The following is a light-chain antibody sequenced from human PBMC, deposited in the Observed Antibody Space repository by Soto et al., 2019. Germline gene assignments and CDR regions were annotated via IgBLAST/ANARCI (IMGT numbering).Light chain of an antibody. V-gene: IGLV2-14*01. CDR3: SSYTSSSTLVV. Sequence: QSALTQPASVSGSPGQSITISCTGTSSDVGGYNYVSWYQQHPGKAPKLMIYDVSNRPSGVSNRFSGSKSSNTASLIISGLQAEDEADYYCSSYTSSSTLVVFGGGTKVTVL. CDR2: DVS. CDR1: SSDVGGYNY. J-gene: IGLJ2*01.